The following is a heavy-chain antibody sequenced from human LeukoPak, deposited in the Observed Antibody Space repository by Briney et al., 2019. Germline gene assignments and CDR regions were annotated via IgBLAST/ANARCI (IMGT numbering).Heavy chain of an antibody. CDR2: IYTSGSP. CDR1: GGSISSYY. CDR3: ARDLESGYPNWFDP. D-gene: IGHD5-12*01. V-gene: IGHV4-4*08. Sequence: SETLSLTCTVSGGSISSYYWTWIRQPPGKGLEWIGCIYTSGSPDYNPSLKSRVTISVDTSKNQFSLKMSSVTAADTAVYYCARDLESGYPNWFDPWGQGTLVTVSS. J-gene: IGHJ5*02.